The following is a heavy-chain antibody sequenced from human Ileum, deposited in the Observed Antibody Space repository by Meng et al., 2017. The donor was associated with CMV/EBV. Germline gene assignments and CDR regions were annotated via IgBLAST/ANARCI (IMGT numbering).Heavy chain of an antibody. CDR3: ARNYGSGNWNFFHY. CDR1: GGSISNYC. Sequence: VHLQESGPGLVKTSDTLFRTCQVSGGSISNYCRGWIRQPAGKGLEWIAHIYTSGTPNYNPSLKSRVTMSVDTSRNQFSLKLTSVTAADTAVYYCARNYGSGNWNFFHYWGQGTLVTVSS. V-gene: IGHV4-4*07. CDR2: IYTSGTP. D-gene: IGHD3-10*01. J-gene: IGHJ4*02.